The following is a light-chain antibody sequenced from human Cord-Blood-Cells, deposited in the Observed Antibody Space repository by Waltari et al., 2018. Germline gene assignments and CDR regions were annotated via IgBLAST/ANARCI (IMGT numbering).Light chain of an antibody. CDR1: SSDVGGYNY. CDR2: DFR. CDR3: SSYTSSSNLV. V-gene: IGLV2-14*01. Sequence: QSALTQPASVSGSPGQSITISCTGTSSDVGGYNYVSWYQQHPGKAPKLMIYDFRNRPSGVSKRFTGSKSGKTASLTISGLQADDEADYYCSSYTSSSNLVFGGGTKLTVL. J-gene: IGLJ3*02.